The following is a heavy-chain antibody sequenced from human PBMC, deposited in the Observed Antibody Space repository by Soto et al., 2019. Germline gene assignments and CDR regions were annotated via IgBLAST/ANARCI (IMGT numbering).Heavy chain of an antibody. J-gene: IGHJ6*02. Sequence: QVQLVESGGGVVQPGRSLRLSCAASGFTFSSYGMHWVRQAPGKGLEWVAVISYDGSNKYYADSVKGRFTISRDNSKKPLYLQMNSLGAEDTAVYYCAKDMVVGATNELWDYYCYDGMDDWGQGTTVTVSS. V-gene: IGHV3-30*18. D-gene: IGHD1-26*01. CDR1: GFTFSSYG. CDR3: AKDMVVGATNELWDYYCYDGMDD. CDR2: ISYDGSNK.